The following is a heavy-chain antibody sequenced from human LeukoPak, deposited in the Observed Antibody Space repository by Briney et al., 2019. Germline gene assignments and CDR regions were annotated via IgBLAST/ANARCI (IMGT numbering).Heavy chain of an antibody. CDR2: IKQDGSEK. J-gene: IGHJ4*02. D-gene: IGHD3-22*01. CDR1: GFTFSNYW. V-gene: IGHV3-7*01. Sequence: GGSLRLSCAASGFTFSNYWMSWVRQAPGKGREWVANIKQDGSEKYYVDSVKGRFTISRDNAKNSLYLQMNSLRAEDTAVYYCARVGLRDSSGYPLDYWGQGTLVTVSS. CDR3: ARVGLRDSSGYPLDY.